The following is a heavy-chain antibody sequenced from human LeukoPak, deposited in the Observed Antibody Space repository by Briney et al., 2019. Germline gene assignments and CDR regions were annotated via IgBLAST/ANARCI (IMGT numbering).Heavy chain of an antibody. CDR2: IYDSGST. D-gene: IGHD6-6*01. CDR1: GYSISSGYY. V-gene: IGHV4-38-2*02. CDR3: ARDPYSSSSGGY. Sequence: SETLSLTCTASGYSISSGYYWAWIRQPPGKGLEWIATIYDSGSTYYNPSLKSRVTISVDTSKNKFSLKLTSVTAADTAVYYCARDPYSSSSGGYWGQGTLVTVSS. J-gene: IGHJ4*02.